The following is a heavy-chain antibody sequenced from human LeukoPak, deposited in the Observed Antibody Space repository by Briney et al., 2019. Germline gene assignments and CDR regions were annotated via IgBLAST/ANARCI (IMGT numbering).Heavy chain of an antibody. Sequence: PSETLSLTCAVSGYSISSGYYWGWIRQPPGKGLGWIGSIYHSGSTYYNPSLKSRVTISVDTSKNQFSLKLSSLTAADTAVYYCARALIAAAGTLDYWRQATLVTVSS. D-gene: IGHD6-13*01. J-gene: IGHJ4*02. CDR3: ARALIAAAGTLDY. V-gene: IGHV4-38-2*01. CDR2: IYHSGST. CDR1: GYSISSGYY.